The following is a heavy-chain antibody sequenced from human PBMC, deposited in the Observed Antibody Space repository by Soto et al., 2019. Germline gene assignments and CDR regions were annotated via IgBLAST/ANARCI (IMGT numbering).Heavy chain of an antibody. CDR2: IYSSGST. D-gene: IGHD1-26*01. Sequence: QLQLQESGPGLVKPSETLSLTCTVSGGSISGSSHYWGWIRQSPGKGLEWIGSIYSSGSTYYNPSLESRVTLSVDTSKNQFSLRLSSVTAADTAVYYCARHPSYLVSPIAYWGQGTLVTVSS. CDR3: ARHPSYLVSPIAY. CDR1: GGSISGSSHY. J-gene: IGHJ4*02. V-gene: IGHV4-39*01.